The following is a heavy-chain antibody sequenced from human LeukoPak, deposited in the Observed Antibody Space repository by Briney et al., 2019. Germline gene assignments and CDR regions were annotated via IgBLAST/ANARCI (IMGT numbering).Heavy chain of an antibody. D-gene: IGHD3-22*01. J-gene: IGHJ4*02. Sequence: GGSLRLSCAASGFTFSSYAMSWVRQAPGKGLEWVSAISGSGGSTYYADSVKGRFTISRDNSKNTLYLQMNSLRAEDTAVYYCAKDHPLYYYDSSGYYYAPFDSWGQGTLVTVAS. CDR2: ISGSGGST. CDR1: GFTFSSYA. V-gene: IGHV3-23*01. CDR3: AKDHPLYYYDSSGYYYAPFDS.